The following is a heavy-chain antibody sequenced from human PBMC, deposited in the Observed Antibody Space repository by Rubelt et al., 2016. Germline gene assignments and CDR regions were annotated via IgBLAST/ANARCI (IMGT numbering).Heavy chain of an antibody. D-gene: IGHD6-19*01. CDR1: GGSITSYY. CDR2: IYYSGNV. V-gene: IGHV4-59*08. Sequence: QVQLQESGPGLVKASETLSLTCSVSGGSITSYYWSWIRQPPGKELEWIGYIYYSGNVKYNPSLKSRVTISLETSKKQFSLNRSSVTAADTAVYFCARRYSNGLYWFFDLWGRGTLVTVSS. J-gene: IGHJ2*01. CDR3: ARRYSNGLYWFFDL.